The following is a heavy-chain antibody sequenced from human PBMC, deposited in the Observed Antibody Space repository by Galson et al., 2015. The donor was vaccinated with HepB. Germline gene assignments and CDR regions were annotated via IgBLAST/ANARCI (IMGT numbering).Heavy chain of an antibody. CDR3: ARDTARRYFVLGGGMDV. D-gene: IGHD3-9*01. CDR2: INSDGSST. J-gene: IGHJ6*02. V-gene: IGHV3-74*01. Sequence: RLSCAASGFTFSSYWMHWVRQAPGKGLVWVSRINSDGSSTSYADSVKGRFTISRDNAKNTLYLQMNSLRAEDTAVYYCARDTARRYFVLGGGMDVWGQGTTVTVSS. CDR1: GFTFSSYW.